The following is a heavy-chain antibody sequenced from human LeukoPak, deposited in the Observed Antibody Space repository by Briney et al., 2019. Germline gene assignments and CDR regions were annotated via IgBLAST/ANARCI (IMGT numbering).Heavy chain of an antibody. CDR3: AKSGYCSSTSCYGHYYYYYGMDV. CDR2: ISGSGGST. V-gene: IGHV3-23*01. D-gene: IGHD2-2*03. J-gene: IGHJ6*02. Sequence: PGGSLRLSCAASGFTFSSYAMSWVRQAPGKGLERVSAISGSGGSTYYADSVKGRFTISRDNSKNTLYLQMNSLRAEDTAVYYYAKSGYCSSTSCYGHYYYYYGMDVWGQGTTVTVSS. CDR1: GFTFSSYA.